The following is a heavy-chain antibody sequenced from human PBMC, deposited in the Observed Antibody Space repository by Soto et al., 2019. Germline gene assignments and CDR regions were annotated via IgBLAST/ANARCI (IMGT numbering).Heavy chain of an antibody. J-gene: IGHJ5*02. CDR3: ARDGSRDTPLAGLYKWFAP. CDR2: ISVSGRTI. V-gene: IGHV3-48*03. CDR1: GFIFSNYE. D-gene: IGHD5-18*01. Sequence: DVQLVESGGGLVQPGGSLRLSCTASGFIFSNYEMNWVRQAPGKGLEWVAYISVSGRTIYYADSVKGQFTIYRDNAKKSLFLQMDSLRAEDTAVYHCARDGSRDTPLAGLYKWFAPWGQGTQVTVSS.